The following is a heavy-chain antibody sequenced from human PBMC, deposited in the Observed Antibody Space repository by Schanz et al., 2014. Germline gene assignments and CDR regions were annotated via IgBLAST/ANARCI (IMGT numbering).Heavy chain of an antibody. CDR2: ISASGGTT. CDR1: GFTFSAYA. CDR3: AKTPREYCNYDNCPNWFDS. Sequence: EVQLLESGGGLVQPGGSLGLSCAASGFTFSAYAMTWVRQIPGKGLEWVSAISASGGTTYYADSVKGRFTISRDNSKNTLYLQMNSLRAEDTAVYYCAKTPREYCNYDNCPNWFDSWGQGTLVTASS. D-gene: IGHD2-15*01. V-gene: IGHV3-23*01. J-gene: IGHJ5*01.